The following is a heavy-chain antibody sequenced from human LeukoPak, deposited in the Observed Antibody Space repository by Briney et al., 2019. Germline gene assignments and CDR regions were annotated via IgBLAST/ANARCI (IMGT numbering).Heavy chain of an antibody. CDR3: ARTTSYGSGRGALDY. CDR1: GYSISSGYY. J-gene: IGHJ4*02. CDR2: IYHRGST. D-gene: IGHD3-10*01. Sequence: SETLSLTCTVSGYSISSGYYWGWIRQPPGKGLEWIGSIYHRGSTYYNPSLKSRVTISVDTSKNQFSLKLSSVTAAHTAVYYCARTTSYGSGRGALDYWGQGTLATVSS. V-gene: IGHV4-38-2*02.